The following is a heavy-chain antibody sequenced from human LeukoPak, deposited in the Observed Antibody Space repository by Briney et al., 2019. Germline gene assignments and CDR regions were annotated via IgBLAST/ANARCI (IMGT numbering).Heavy chain of an antibody. CDR2: VYLGGTS. Sequence: SETLSLTCAVSGGAINSKTYSWTWIRQPPGKGLEWIGYVYLGGTSYYTPSLKSRVTISSDTSKNLFFLKMTSVTAADTAVYYCARDQIFTMVRGVPLPDAFDIWGQGTMVTVSS. V-gene: IGHV4-30-2*01. D-gene: IGHD3-10*01. J-gene: IGHJ3*02. CDR3: ARDQIFTMVRGVPLPDAFDI. CDR1: GGAINSKTYS.